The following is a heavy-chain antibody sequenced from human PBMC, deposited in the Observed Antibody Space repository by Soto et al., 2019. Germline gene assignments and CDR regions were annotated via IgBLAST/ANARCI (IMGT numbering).Heavy chain of an antibody. CDR1: GGTFSSYA. CDR2: IIPIFGTA. D-gene: IGHD6-6*01. CDR3: ARGIAARIVDWFDP. J-gene: IGHJ5*02. V-gene: IGHV1-69*13. Sequence: ASVKVSCKASGGTFSSYAISWARQAPGQGLEWMGGIIPIFGTANYAQKFQGRVTITADESTSTAYMELSSLRSEDTAVYYCARGIAARIVDWFDPWGQGTLVTVSS.